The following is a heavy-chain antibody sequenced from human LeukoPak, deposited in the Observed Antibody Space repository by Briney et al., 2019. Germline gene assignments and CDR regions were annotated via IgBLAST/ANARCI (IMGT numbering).Heavy chain of an antibody. CDR1: GFIISNYA. CDR2: ISANGGST. Sequence: GGTLRLSCSASGFIISNYAMHWARQAPGKGLEYVSAISANGGSTYYADSVKGRFTISRDNSKNTLYLQMSSLRAEDTAIYHCVKDLYRGDTSSWYYFDYWGQGTVASVSS. J-gene: IGHJ4*02. D-gene: IGHD6-13*01. V-gene: IGHV3-64D*06. CDR3: VKDLYRGDTSSWYYFDY.